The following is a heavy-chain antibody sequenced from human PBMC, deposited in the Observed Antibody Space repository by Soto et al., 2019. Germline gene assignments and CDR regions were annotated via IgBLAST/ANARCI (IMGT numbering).Heavy chain of an antibody. Sequence: PGGSLRLSCAASGFTFSSYSMNWVRQAPGKGLEWVSVIYSGGSTYYADSVKGRFTISRDNSKNTLYLQMNSLRAEDTAVYYCARDNPHLYDSSAHFGYWGQGTLVTVSS. J-gene: IGHJ4*02. D-gene: IGHD3-22*01. CDR2: IYSGGST. CDR3: ARDNPHLYDSSAHFGY. CDR1: GFTFSSYS. V-gene: IGHV3-66*01.